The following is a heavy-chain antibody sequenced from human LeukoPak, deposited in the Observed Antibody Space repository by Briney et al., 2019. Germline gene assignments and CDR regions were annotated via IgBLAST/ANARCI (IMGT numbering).Heavy chain of an antibody. V-gene: IGHV3-48*01. Sequence: GGSLRLSCAASGFTFSSYSMNWVRQAPGKGLEWVSYISSSSSTIYYADSVRGRFTISRDNAKNSPYLQMNSLRAEDTAVYYCAAEGMDVWGKGTTVTVSS. CDR1: GFTFSSYS. J-gene: IGHJ6*04. CDR3: AAEGMDV. CDR2: ISSSSSTI.